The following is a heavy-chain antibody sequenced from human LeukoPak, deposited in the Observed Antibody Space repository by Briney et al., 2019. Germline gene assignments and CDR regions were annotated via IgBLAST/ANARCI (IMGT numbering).Heavy chain of an antibody. D-gene: IGHD4-17*01. CDR1: GFTFTTYW. J-gene: IGHJ4*02. V-gene: IGHV3-7*01. CDR2: IKQDGSEQ. Sequence: GGSLRLSCAASGFTFTTYWMGWVRQAPGKGLEWVANIKQDGSEQYYVDSVKGRFTISRDNAKNSLSLQMNSLRAEDTAVYYCARGHTAVTRHFDFWGQGTLVTVSS. CDR3: ARGHTAVTRHFDF.